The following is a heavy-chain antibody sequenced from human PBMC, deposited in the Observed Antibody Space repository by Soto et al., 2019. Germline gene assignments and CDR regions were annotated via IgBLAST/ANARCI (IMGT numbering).Heavy chain of an antibody. V-gene: IGHV2-5*02. Sequence: QITLKESGPTLVKPTQTLTLTCNFSGFSLTTDGVGVGWVRQPPGGALEWLSLIYWDDDERYSPSLKTRLTITKEPSKNQVDLIMTNMDPVDTATYYCAHSRNLITEDAQVGDFDYWGKGIRVTVSS. CDR1: GFSLTTDGVG. D-gene: IGHD3-10*01. CDR3: AHSRNLITEDAQVGDFDY. J-gene: IGHJ4*02. CDR2: IYWDDDE.